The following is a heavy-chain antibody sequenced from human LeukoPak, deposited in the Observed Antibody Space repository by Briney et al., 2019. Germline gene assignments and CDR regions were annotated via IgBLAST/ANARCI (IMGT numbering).Heavy chain of an antibody. CDR3: ATTYYYDSSGYSNWFDP. V-gene: IGHV4-61*02. J-gene: IGHJ5*02. Sequence: PSETLSLTCTLSGGSISSGRYYWSWIRRPAGKGLEWIGRIYTSGSTNYNPSLKSRVTISLDTSKNQFSLKLSSVTAADTAVYYCATTYYYDSSGYSNWFDPWGQGTLVTVSS. CDR1: GGSISSGRYY. D-gene: IGHD3-22*01. CDR2: IYTSGST.